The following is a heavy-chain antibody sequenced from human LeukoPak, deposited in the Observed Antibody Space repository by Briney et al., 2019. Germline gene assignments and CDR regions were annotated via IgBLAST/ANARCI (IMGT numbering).Heavy chain of an antibody. Sequence: GASVKVSCKASGYTFTGYYMHWVRQAPGQGLEWMGWINPNSGGTNYAQKFQGRVTMTRDTSISTAYMELSRLRSDDTAVYYCARDVTKWELLLAYWGQGTLVTVSS. CDR2: INPNSGGT. J-gene: IGHJ4*02. CDR1: GYTFTGYY. D-gene: IGHD1-26*01. V-gene: IGHV1-2*02. CDR3: ARDVTKWELLLAY.